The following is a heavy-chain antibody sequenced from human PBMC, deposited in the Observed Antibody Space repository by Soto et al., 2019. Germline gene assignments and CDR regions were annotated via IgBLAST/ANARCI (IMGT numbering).Heavy chain of an antibody. V-gene: IGHV3-21*01. CDR3: ARGQSLVPFDY. J-gene: IGHJ4*02. CDR1: GFTFSSYS. D-gene: IGHD6-13*01. Sequence: GGSLRLSCAASGFTFSSYSMNWVRQAPGKGLEWVSSISSSSSYIYYADSVKGRFTISRDNAKNSLYLQMNSLRAEDTAVYYCARGQSLVPFDYWGQGXLVTVYS. CDR2: ISSSSSYI.